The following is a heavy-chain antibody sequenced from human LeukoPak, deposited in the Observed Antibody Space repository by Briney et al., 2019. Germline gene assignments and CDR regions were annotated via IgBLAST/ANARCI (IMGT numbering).Heavy chain of an antibody. J-gene: IGHJ4*02. Sequence: QPGGSLRLSCAASGFTFSSYSMSWVRQAPGKGLEWVSSISGSGGSTYYADSVKGRFTISRDNSKNTLYLQMNSLRAEDTAVYYCAQEGEWTTTVSPFDYWGQGTLVTVSS. CDR2: ISGSGGST. D-gene: IGHD4-17*01. CDR3: AQEGEWTTTVSPFDY. CDR1: GFTFSSYS. V-gene: IGHV3-23*01.